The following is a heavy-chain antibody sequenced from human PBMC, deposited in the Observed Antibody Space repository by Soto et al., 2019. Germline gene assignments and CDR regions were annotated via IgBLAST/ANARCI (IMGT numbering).Heavy chain of an antibody. V-gene: IGHV3-21*01. CDR2: ISSSSTHI. D-gene: IGHD2-21*01. CDR3: ARLSGDHSAFFSYGMDA. Sequence: GSLRLSCAASGFTFSDYSMNWVRQAPGKGLEWVSFISSSSTHIYYADSVKGRFTISRDNAKNTLSLQMNSLRADDTAVYYCARLSGDHSAFFSYGMDAWGQGTTVTVSS. CDR1: GFTFSDYS. J-gene: IGHJ6*02.